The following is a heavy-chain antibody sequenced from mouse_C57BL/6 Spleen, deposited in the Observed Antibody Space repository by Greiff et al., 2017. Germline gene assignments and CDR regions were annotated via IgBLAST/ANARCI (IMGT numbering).Heavy chain of an antibody. CDR2: IPPSDSDT. J-gene: IGHJ2*01. Sequence: VQLQQSDAELVKPGASVKISCKASGYTFTSYWMPWVKQRPGLGLEWIGRIPPSDSDTNYNQQFKGKATFTVDKSSSTAYMQLSSLTSEDSAVYYGARATGYLDYWGQGTTRTVAS. CDR1: GYTFTSYW. CDR3: ARATGYLDY. V-gene: IGHV1-74*01. D-gene: IGHD3-1*01.